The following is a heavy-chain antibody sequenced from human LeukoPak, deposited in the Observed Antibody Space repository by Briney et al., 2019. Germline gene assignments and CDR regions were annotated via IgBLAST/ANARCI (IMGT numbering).Heavy chain of an antibody. D-gene: IGHD3-3*01. J-gene: IGHJ3*02. Sequence: GGSLRLSCSASGFTFSNAWMSWVRQAPGEGLAWVGRIKSKTDGGTTDYAAPVKGRFTISRDESKNTLYLQMNSLKTEDTAVYYCTTAHDFLDAFDIWGQGTMVTVSS. CDR2: IKSKTDGGTT. CDR1: GFTFSNAW. CDR3: TTAHDFLDAFDI. V-gene: IGHV3-15*01.